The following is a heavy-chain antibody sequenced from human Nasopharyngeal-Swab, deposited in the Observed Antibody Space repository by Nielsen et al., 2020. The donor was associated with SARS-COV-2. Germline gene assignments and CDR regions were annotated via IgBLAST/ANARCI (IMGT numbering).Heavy chain of an antibody. CDR3: ARHWAASSSGHYYGMDV. CDR2: IHPGDSDT. Sequence: GGSLRLSCKGSGYSFTSYWLGWVRQMPGKGLEWIGIIHPGDSDTRYSPSFQGQVTISADKSISTTYLQWYSLKASDTAMYYCARHWAASSSGHYYGMDVWGQGTTVTVSS. J-gene: IGHJ6*02. CDR1: GYSFTSYW. D-gene: IGHD6-6*01. V-gene: IGHV5-51*01.